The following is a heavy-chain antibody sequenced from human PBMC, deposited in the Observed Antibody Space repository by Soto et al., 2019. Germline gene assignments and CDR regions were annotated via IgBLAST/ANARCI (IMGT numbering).Heavy chain of an antibody. CDR1: GGSISSYY. D-gene: IGHD1-26*01. V-gene: IGHV4-4*07. Sequence: SETLSLTCTVSGGSISSYYWSWIRQPAGKGLEWIGRIYTSGSTNYNPSLKSRVTMSVDTSKNQFSLKLNSVTAADTAVYYCARGEPEPYYYYYGMDVWGQGTTVTVSS. CDR2: IYTSGST. J-gene: IGHJ6*02. CDR3: ARGEPEPYYYYYGMDV.